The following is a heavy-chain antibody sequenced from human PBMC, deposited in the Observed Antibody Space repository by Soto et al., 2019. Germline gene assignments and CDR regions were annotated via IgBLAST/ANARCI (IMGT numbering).Heavy chain of an antibody. D-gene: IGHD2-2*01. CDR2: INYRGTT. CDR3: ARDAPGEAPY. V-gene: IGHV4-31*03. CDR1: GGSITNGDYY. J-gene: IGHJ4*02. Sequence: QVQLQESGPGLVRPSQTLSLTCTVSGGSITNGDYYWNWIRQHPGKGLEWIGYINYRGTTFYNPSLKSRVFISVETSKNQFSLNLSSVTAADTAVYFCARDAPGEAPYWDQGTLVTVSS.